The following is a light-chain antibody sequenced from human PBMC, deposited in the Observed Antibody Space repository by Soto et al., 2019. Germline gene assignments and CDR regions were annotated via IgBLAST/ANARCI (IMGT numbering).Light chain of an antibody. V-gene: IGKV3-20*01. Sequence: EIVLTQSPGTLSLSPGERATLSCRASQSVSSSYLAWYQQKPGQALRLLIYGASSRATGIPDRFSGSGSGTDFTLTISRLEPEDFAVYYCQQYGSSPWGFGQGTKVEIK. CDR1: QSVSSSY. J-gene: IGKJ1*01. CDR2: GAS. CDR3: QQYGSSPWG.